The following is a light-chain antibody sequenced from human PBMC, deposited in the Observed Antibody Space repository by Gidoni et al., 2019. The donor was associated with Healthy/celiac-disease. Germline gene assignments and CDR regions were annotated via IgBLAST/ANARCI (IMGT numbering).Light chain of an antibody. CDR2: AAS. J-gene: IGKJ1*01. Sequence: DIQMTQSPSSLSASVGDRVTITCRASQSISSYLNWYQQKPRKAPKLLIYAASSLQSGVPSRFSGSGSGTDFTLTISSLQPEDFATYYCQQSYSTLWTFGQXTKVEIK. CDR3: QQSYSTLWT. V-gene: IGKV1-39*01. CDR1: QSISSY.